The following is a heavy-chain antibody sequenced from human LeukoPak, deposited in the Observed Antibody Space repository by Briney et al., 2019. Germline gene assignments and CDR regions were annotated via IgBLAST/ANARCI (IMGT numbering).Heavy chain of an antibody. V-gene: IGHV3-23*01. Sequence: PGGALRLSCVVSGFTFSSYAMHWVRQAPGKGLEWVSAISGSGGSAYYADSVKGRFTISRDNSKNTLYLQMNSLRAEDTAVYYCAKDLKVPFLFDYWGQGTLVTVSS. D-gene: IGHD2/OR15-2a*01. J-gene: IGHJ4*02. CDR3: AKDLKVPFLFDY. CDR1: GFTFSSYA. CDR2: ISGSGGSA.